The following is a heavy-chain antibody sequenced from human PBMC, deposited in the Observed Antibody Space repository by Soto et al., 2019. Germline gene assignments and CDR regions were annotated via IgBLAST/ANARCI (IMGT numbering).Heavy chain of an antibody. D-gene: IGHD6-13*01. CDR2: IVPMFGTT. Sequence: QVQLVQSGPELKKPGSSVKVSCKAPGDTFNSYGISWVRQAPGQGLEWMGGIVPMFGTTNLALKFEDRVTITADELTTPVYMEIRGLTSEDTAVYYCARDLADVHLWDAFDVWGHGTRVTVSS. J-gene: IGHJ3*01. CDR3: ARDLADVHLWDAFDV. CDR1: GDTFNSYG. V-gene: IGHV1-69*01.